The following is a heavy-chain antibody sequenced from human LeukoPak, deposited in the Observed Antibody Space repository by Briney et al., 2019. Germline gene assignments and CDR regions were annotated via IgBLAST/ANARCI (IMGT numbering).Heavy chain of an antibody. V-gene: IGHV3-9*01. J-gene: IGHJ4*02. CDR1: GFTFDDYA. CDR3: ARDQGGVGY. CDR2: ISWYSGSI. D-gene: IGHD3-16*01. Sequence: PGGSLRLSCAASGFTFDDYAMHWVRQAPGKGLEWVSGISWYSGSIVYADSVKGRFTISRDNPKNSLYLQMNSLRAEDTAVYYCARDQGGVGYWGQGTLVTVSS.